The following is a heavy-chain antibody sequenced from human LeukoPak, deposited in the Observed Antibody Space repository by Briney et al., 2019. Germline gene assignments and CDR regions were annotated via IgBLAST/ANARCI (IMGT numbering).Heavy chain of an antibody. Sequence: ASVKVSCKASGYTFTGYYMHWVRQAPGQGLEWMGWINPKSGGTNYAQKFQGRVTMTRDTSISTAYMELSRLRYDDTAVYYCARWWLSVDYWGQGTLVSVSS. V-gene: IGHV1-2*02. D-gene: IGHD3-22*01. CDR3: ARWWLSVDY. CDR2: INPKSGGT. J-gene: IGHJ4*02. CDR1: GYTFTGYY.